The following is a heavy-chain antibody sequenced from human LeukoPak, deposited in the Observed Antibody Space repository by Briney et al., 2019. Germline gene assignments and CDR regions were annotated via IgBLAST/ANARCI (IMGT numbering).Heavy chain of an antibody. V-gene: IGHV1-69*01. J-gene: IGHJ1*01. CDR2: IIPIFGTA. CDR1: GGTFSSYA. Sequence: GASVKVSCKASGGTFSSYAISWVRQAPGQGLEWMGGIIPIFGTANYAQKFQGRVTITADESTSTAYMELSSLRSEDTAVYYCARGGFRQLLYTPYFQHWGQGTLVTVSS. D-gene: IGHD2-2*02. CDR3: ARGGFRQLLYTPYFQH.